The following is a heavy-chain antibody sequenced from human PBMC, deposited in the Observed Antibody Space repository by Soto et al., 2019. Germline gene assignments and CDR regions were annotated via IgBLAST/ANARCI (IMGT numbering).Heavy chain of an antibody. D-gene: IGHD3-3*01. CDR1: GFTFSSYA. J-gene: IGHJ5*02. CDR3: AKDRSYDFWSGPLGLDP. Sequence: GGSLRLSCAASGFTFSSYAMSWVRQAPGKGLEWVSAISGSGGSTYYADSVKGRFTISRDNSKNTLYLQMNSLRAEDTAVYYWAKDRSYDFWSGPLGLDPWGQGTLVTVSS. CDR2: ISGSGGST. V-gene: IGHV3-23*01.